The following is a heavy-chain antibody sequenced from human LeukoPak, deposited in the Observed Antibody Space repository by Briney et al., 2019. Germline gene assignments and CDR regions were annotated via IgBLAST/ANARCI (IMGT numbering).Heavy chain of an antibody. V-gene: IGHV4-59*02. CDR3: ARARETYYYDSSGYYREEYFDY. CDR1: GGSVSSYY. D-gene: IGHD3-22*01. Sequence: SETLSLACTVSGGSVSSYYWSWIRQPPGKGLEWIGYIYYSGSTNYNPSLKSRVTISVDTSKNQFSLKLSSVTAADTAVYYCARARETYYYDSSGYYREEYFDYWGQGTLATVSS. CDR2: IYYSGST. J-gene: IGHJ4*02.